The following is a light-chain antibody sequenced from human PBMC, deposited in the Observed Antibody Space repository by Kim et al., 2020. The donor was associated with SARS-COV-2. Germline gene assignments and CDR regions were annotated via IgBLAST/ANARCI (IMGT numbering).Light chain of an antibody. CDR2: GAS. CDR1: QSVSSN. CDR3: QQYNNWRT. J-gene: IGKJ1*01. Sequence: EIVMTQSPATLSVSPGERATLSCRASQSVSSNLAWYQQKPGQAPRLLSYGASTRATGIPARFSGSGSGTEFTLTISSLQSEDFAVYYCQQYNNWRTFGQGTKVDIK. V-gene: IGKV3-15*01.